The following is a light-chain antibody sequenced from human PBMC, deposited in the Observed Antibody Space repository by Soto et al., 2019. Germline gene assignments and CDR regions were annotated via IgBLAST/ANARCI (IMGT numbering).Light chain of an antibody. CDR3: QQTYTTPLT. CDR2: AAS. V-gene: IGKV1-39*01. J-gene: IGKJ4*01. Sequence: DIQMTQSPSSLSASVGDRVSITCRASQNITNYLNWYQQKPGKAPKLLIYAASSLQSGVPSRFSGSGSRTDFTLTLRSLQPEDFATYSCQQTYTTPLTFGGGTNVDIK. CDR1: QNITNY.